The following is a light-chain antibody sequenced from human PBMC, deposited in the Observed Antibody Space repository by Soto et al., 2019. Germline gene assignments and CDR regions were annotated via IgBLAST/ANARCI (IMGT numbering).Light chain of an antibody. Sequence: DITMTQSLSTLSASVGDRLTITCRASQIISSWLAWYQQKPGKAPKLLIYKASSLESGVPSRFSGSGSGTEFTLTISSLQTDDFATYYCQQYNSYSQTFGQGTKVDIK. V-gene: IGKV1-5*03. CDR3: QQYNSYSQT. J-gene: IGKJ1*01. CDR1: QIISSW. CDR2: KAS.